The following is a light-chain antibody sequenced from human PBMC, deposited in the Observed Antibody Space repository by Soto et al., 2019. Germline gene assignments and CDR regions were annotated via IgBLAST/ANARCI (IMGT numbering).Light chain of an antibody. V-gene: IGKV1-5*01. CDR2: DAS. CDR3: QQYNSPGT. CDR1: QSISSW. J-gene: IGKJ3*01. Sequence: DLQMTQSPSTLSASVGDRVTITCRASQSISSWLAWYQQKPGKAPKLLIYDASSLESGVPSRFSGSGSGTEFTLTISSLQPDDFATYYCQQYNSPGTFGPGTKVDIK.